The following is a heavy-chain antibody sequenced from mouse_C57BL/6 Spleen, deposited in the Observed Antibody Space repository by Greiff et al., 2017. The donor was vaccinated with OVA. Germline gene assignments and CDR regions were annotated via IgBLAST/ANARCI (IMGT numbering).Heavy chain of an antibody. D-gene: IGHD4-1*01. CDR1: GYTFTSYG. Sequence: QVQLKQSGAELARPGASVKLSCKASGYTFTSYGISWVKQRTGQGLEWIGEIYPRSGNTYYNEKFKGKVTLTADKASSTAYLELSSLTSEDTAIYFCARDEAGREYFDVWGTGTTVTVSS. J-gene: IGHJ1*03. CDR2: IYPRSGNT. V-gene: IGHV1-81*01. CDR3: ARDEAGREYFDV.